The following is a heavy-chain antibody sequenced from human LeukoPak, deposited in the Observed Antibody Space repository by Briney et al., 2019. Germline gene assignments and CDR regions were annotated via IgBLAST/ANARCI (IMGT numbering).Heavy chain of an antibody. V-gene: IGHV6-1*01. CDR3: ARDGRDDGRTWLRFDA. CDR2: TYYRSKWSS. J-gene: IGHJ5*02. CDR1: GDSVSSRSVA. Sequence: SQTLSLTCAISGDSVSSRSVAWNWIRQSPSRGLEWLGRTYYRSKWSSDYAEFVKSRITFSADTSKNEFSLQMTSVTPEDTAVYYCARDGRDDGRTWLRFDAWGQGSLVSVSS. D-gene: IGHD5-24*01.